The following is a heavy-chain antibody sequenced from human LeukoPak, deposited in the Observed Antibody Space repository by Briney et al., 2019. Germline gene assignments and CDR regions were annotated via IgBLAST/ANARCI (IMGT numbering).Heavy chain of an antibody. V-gene: IGHV1-46*01. CDR3: ARELRRGGKQLGDYFDY. D-gene: IGHD1-1*01. Sequence: ASVKVSCKASGYTFTSNYLHWVRQAPGQGPQWMGRINPSDGSTRYAQKFQGRVTMTRDTSTSTVYMELSSLRSEDTAVFFRARELRRGGKQLGDYFDYWGQGTLVTVSS. CDR2: INPSDGST. CDR1: GYTFTSNY. J-gene: IGHJ4*02.